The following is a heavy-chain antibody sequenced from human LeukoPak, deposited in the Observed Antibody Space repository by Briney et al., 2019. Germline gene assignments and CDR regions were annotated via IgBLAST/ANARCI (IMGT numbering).Heavy chain of an antibody. V-gene: IGHV3-74*03. D-gene: IGHD3-10*01. J-gene: IGHJ4*02. Sequence: AGGSLRLCCTASGFTFSTYWINWVRQSPGKGLVWVALINGDGSTTTHADSVKGRFTISRDNAKNTAYLQMNSLRDEDTAVYFCARDYAGSPDYWGQGTLVTVSA. CDR1: GFTFSTYW. CDR2: INGDGSTT. CDR3: ARDYAGSPDY.